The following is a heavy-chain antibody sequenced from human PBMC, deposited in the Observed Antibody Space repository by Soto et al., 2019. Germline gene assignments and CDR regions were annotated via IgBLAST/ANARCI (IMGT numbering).Heavy chain of an antibody. CDR3: ARHGFGPLHGLVDV. Sequence: QVQLQESGPGLVKPSETLSLTCTVSGGSITNYYCSWFRQPPGKGLEWIGYINYDGYSAYNLSLKSQVTLSMDASKTQFSLMLESVTATDTAVYYCARHGFGPLHGLVDVWGPGTTVIVSS. CDR2: INYDGYS. J-gene: IGHJ6*02. CDR1: GGSITNYY. V-gene: IGHV4-59*08. D-gene: IGHD3-10*01.